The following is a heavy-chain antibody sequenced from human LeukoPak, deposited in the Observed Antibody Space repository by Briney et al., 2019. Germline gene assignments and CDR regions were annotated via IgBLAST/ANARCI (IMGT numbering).Heavy chain of an antibody. V-gene: IGHV3-11*04. Sequence: PGGSLRLSCAASGFTFSDYYMSWIRQAPGKGLEWVSYISSSGSTIYYADSVKGRFTISRDNAKNSLYLQMNSLRAEDTAVYYCARDLPPNSDDWYYYYYYMDVWGKGTTVTVSS. CDR2: ISSSGSTI. J-gene: IGHJ6*03. D-gene: IGHD3-9*01. CDR3: ARDLPPNSDDWYYYYYYMDV. CDR1: GFTFSDYY.